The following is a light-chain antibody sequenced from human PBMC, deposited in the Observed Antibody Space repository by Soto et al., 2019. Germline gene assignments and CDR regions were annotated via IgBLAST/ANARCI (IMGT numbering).Light chain of an antibody. CDR3: CSYAGSSTLVV. V-gene: IGLV2-23*02. CDR1: SSDVGSYNL. Sequence: QSALTQPASVSGSPGQSITISCTGTSSDVGSYNLVSWYQQHPGKAPKLMIYEVSKRPSGVSNRFSGSKSGNTASLTISALQAEDEADYYCCSYAGSSTLVVFGGGTKLTVL. J-gene: IGLJ2*01. CDR2: EVS.